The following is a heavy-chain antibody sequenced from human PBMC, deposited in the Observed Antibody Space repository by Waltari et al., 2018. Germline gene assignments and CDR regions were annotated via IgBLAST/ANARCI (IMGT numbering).Heavy chain of an antibody. V-gene: IGHV4-38-2*01. CDR2: IYHSGST. Sequence: QVQLQESGPGLVKPSETLSLTCAVSGYSISSGYYWGWIRQPPGKGLEWIGSIYHSGSTYHNPSLKSRVTISVDTSKNQFSLKLSSVTAADTAVYYCARKAAGLPFDYWGQGTLVTVSS. CDR3: ARKAAGLPFDY. J-gene: IGHJ4*02. CDR1: GYSISSGYY. D-gene: IGHD6-13*01.